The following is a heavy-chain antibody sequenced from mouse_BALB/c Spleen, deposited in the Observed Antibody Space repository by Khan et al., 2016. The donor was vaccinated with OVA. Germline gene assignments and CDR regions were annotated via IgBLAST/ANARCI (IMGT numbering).Heavy chain of an antibody. J-gene: IGHJ4*01. V-gene: IGHV9-3-1*01. Sequence: QIQLVQSGPELKKPGETVKISCKASGYTFTNYGMNWVKQSPGKVLKWMGWINTYTGETTYADDFKGRFAFSLETSASTAYLQINNLKNEDTATYSCARPPYFSNTLAYWGKGTSVSVS. D-gene: IGHD2-10*01. CDR3: ARPPYFSNTLAY. CDR2: INTYTGET. CDR1: GYTFTNYG.